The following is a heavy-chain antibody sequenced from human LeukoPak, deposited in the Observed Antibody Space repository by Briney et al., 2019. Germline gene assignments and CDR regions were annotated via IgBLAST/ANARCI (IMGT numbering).Heavy chain of an antibody. CDR3: ARESWLVPLDY. V-gene: IGHV1-3*01. CDR2: INAGNGNT. J-gene: IGHJ4*02. CDR1: GYTFTTYP. D-gene: IGHD6-19*01. Sequence: ASVKVSCKASGYTFTTYPMNWVRQAPGQRLEWMGWINAGNGNTKYSQKFQGRVTITRDTSASTAYMELSSLRSEDTAVYYCARESWLVPLDYWGQGTLVTVSS.